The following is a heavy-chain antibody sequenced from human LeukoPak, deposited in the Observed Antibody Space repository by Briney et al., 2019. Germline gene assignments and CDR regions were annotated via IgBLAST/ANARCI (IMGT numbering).Heavy chain of an antibody. J-gene: IGHJ4*02. V-gene: IGHV1-69*13. Sequence: SVKVSCKASGGTFGSYAISWVRQAPGQGLEWMGGIIPIFGTANYAQKFQGRVTITADESTSTAYMELSSLRSEDTAVYYCASPDSSGWYYFDYWGQGTLVTVSS. CDR1: GGTFGSYA. CDR2: IIPIFGTA. CDR3: ASPDSSGWYYFDY. D-gene: IGHD6-19*01.